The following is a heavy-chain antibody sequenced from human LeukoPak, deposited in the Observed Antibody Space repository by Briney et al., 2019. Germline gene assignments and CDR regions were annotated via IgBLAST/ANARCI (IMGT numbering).Heavy chain of an antibody. CDR3: ARDPLPYSSGWYGGGY. CDR2: ISPGGGTT. CDR1: GFAFGSEA. J-gene: IGHJ4*02. V-gene: IGHV3-23*01. D-gene: IGHD6-19*01. Sequence: GGSLRLSCAVSGFAFGSEAMSWVRQSPARGLEWVASISPGGGTTYYADYVKGRFTISRDNAKNSLYLQMNSLRAEDTAVYYCARDPLPYSSGWYGGGYWGQGTLVTVSS.